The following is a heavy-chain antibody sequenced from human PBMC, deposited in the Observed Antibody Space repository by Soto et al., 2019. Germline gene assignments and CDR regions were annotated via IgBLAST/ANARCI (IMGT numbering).Heavy chain of an antibody. D-gene: IGHD2-2*01. CDR2: IYYSGST. V-gene: IGHV4-30-4*01. CDR1: GCSISSGDYS. J-gene: IGHJ6*02. Sequence: SETVSLTCTVSGCSISSGDYSWSWIRQPPGKGLEWIGYIYYSGSTYYNPSLKSRVTISVDTPKNQFSLKLSSVTAADTAVYYCARGPLVPAATLYYYYYYGMDVWGQGTTVTVSS. CDR3: ARGPLVPAATLYYYYYYGMDV.